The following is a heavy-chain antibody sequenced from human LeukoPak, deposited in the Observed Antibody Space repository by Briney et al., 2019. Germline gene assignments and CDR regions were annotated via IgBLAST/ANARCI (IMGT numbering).Heavy chain of an antibody. J-gene: IGHJ4*02. CDR3: AKMGYSSSSGDY. CDR2: ISYDGSNK. CDR1: GFTFSSYG. D-gene: IGHD6-6*01. Sequence: SGGSLRLSCAASGFTFSSYGMHWVRQAPGKGLEWVAVISYDGSNKYYADSVKGRFTISRDNSKNTLYLQMNSLRAEDTAVYYCAKMGYSSSSGDYWGQGTLVTVSS. V-gene: IGHV3-30*18.